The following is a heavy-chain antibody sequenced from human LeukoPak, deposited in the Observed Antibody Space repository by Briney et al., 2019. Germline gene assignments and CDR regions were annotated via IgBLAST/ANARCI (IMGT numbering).Heavy chain of an antibody. J-gene: IGHJ4*02. V-gene: IGHV3-48*03. D-gene: IGHD6-13*01. Sequence: GGSLRLSCAASGFTFSSYEMNWVRQAPGKGLEWVSYISSSGSTIYYADSVKGRFTISGDDAKNSLYLQMNSLRAEDTAVYYCARERIAAAYYFDYWGQGTLVTVSS. CDR2: ISSSGSTI. CDR3: ARERIAAAYYFDY. CDR1: GFTFSSYE.